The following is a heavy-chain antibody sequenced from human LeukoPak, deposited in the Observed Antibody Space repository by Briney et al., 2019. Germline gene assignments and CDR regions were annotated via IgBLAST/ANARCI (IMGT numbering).Heavy chain of an antibody. CDR2: ISSSGSTI. CDR1: GFTFSDYY. J-gene: IGHJ4*02. D-gene: IGHD6-13*01. Sequence: GGSLRLSCAASGFTFSDYYMSWIRQAPGKGLEWVSYISSSGSTIYYADSVKGRFTISRDNAKNSLYLQMNSLRAEDTAVYYCARGLELILAADPPDYWGQGTLVTVSS. V-gene: IGHV3-11*04. CDR3: ARGLELILAADPPDY.